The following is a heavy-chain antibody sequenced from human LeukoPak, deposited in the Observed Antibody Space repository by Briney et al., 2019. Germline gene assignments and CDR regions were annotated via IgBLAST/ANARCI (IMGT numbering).Heavy chain of an antibody. V-gene: IGHV3-21*01. CDR3: ARDVGYWYFDL. CDR2: ISSSTTYI. D-gene: IGHD2-15*01. CDR1: EFIFSSYS. Sequence: PGGSLRLSCAASEFIFSSYSMNWVRQAPRKGLEWVSSISSSTTYIYYADSVKGRFTISRDNAKNSLYLQMNSLRAEDTAVYYCARDVGYWYFDLWGRGTLVTVSS. J-gene: IGHJ2*01.